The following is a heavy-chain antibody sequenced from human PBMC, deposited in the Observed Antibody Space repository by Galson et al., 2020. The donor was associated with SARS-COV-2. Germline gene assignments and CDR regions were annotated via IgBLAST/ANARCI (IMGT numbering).Heavy chain of an antibody. CDR3: AKDLGFGELPTVL. V-gene: IGHV3-30*18. CDR2: ISYDGSNK. Sequence: GGSLRLSCAASGFTFSSYGMHWVRQAPGKGLEWVAVISYDGSNKYYADSVKGRFTISRDNSKNTLYLQMNSLRAEDTAVYYCAKDLGFGELPTVLWGQGTLVTISS. D-gene: IGHD3-10*01. CDR1: GFTFSSYG. J-gene: IGHJ4*02.